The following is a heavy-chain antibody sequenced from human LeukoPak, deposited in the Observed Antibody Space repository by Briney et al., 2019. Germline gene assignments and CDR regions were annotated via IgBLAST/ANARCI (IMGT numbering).Heavy chain of an antibody. J-gene: IGHJ3*02. CDR3: AREKASTVTYDTFDI. V-gene: IGHV3-21*01. Sequence: SGGSLRLSCAVSGFTFSTYSMNWVRQAPGKGLEWVSSISSSSSYIYYADSVKGRFTISRDNAKNSLYLQMNSLRAEDTAVYYCAREKASTVTYDTFDIWGQGTMVTVSS. D-gene: IGHD4-17*01. CDR1: GFTFSTYS. CDR2: ISSSSSYI.